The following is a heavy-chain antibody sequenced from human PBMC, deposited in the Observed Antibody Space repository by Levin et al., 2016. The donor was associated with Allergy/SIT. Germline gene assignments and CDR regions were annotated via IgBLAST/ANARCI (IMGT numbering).Heavy chain of an antibody. CDR1: GASINNDNYY. J-gene: IGHJ6*02. D-gene: IGHD4-17*01. CDR3: ARVPTPALRTSHYGTDV. CDR2: LLIGGGT. Sequence: SETLSLTCTVSGASINNDNYYWSWFRQPAGKGLECVGRLLIGGGTNYSPSLWSRVSMALDISKNEFYLNVNSVTAADTAVYFCARVPTPALRTSHYGTDVWGQGITVTVSS. V-gene: IGHV4-61*02.